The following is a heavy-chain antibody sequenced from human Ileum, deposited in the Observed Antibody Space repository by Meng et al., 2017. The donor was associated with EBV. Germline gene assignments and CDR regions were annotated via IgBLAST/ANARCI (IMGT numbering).Heavy chain of an antibody. D-gene: IGHD4-23*01. CDR2: VTPVFTST. J-gene: IGHJ4*02. CDR3: ATDVGTVADH. Sequence: VRLVQSGAAVRDPGSSVQISCRASGGNFKTFVFSWVRLSPGQGLEWMGGVTPVFTSTLYAKHFKDRVTITADESTNTAFMELKNLQSDDTAIYYCATDVGTVADHWGPGTLVTVSS. CDR1: GGNFKTFV. V-gene: IGHV1-69*01.